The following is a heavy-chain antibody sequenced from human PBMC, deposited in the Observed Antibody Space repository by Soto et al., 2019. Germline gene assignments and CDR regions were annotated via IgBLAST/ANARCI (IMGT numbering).Heavy chain of an antibody. V-gene: IGHV3-49*03. Sequence: GGSLRLSCTASGFTFGDYAMSWFRQAPGKGLEWVGFIRSKAYGGTTEYAASVKGRFTISRDDSKSIAYLQMNSLKTEDTAVYYCTRAYSGYDFSNYYYYMDVWGKGTTVTVSS. CDR2: IRSKAYGGTT. CDR1: GFTFGDYA. CDR3: TRAYSGYDFSNYYYYMDV. J-gene: IGHJ6*03. D-gene: IGHD5-12*01.